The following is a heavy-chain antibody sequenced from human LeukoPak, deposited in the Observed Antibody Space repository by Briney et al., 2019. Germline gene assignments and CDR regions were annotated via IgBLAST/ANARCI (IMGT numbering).Heavy chain of an antibody. CDR2: ISYDGSNK. D-gene: IGHD4-17*01. CDR1: GFTFSSYA. Sequence: PGGSLRLSCAASGFTFSSYAMHWVRQAPGKGLEWVAVISYDGSNKYYADSVKGRFTISRDNSKNTLYLQMNSLRAEDTAVYYCARGPRTTLYYYYYMDVWGKGTTVTVSS. J-gene: IGHJ6*03. V-gene: IGHV3-30*04. CDR3: ARGPRTTLYYYYYMDV.